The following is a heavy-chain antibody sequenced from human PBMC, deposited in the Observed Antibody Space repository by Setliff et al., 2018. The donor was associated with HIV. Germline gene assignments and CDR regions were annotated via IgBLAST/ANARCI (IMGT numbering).Heavy chain of an antibody. CDR1: GYTFTTYY. V-gene: IGHV1-46*01. J-gene: IGHJ1*01. D-gene: IGHD1-26*01. CDR2: INPSSTST. CDR3: ARDHMSVGAWVGATSRGLFQH. Sequence: WASVKVSCKASGYTFTTYYIHWVRQAPGQGLEWMGIINPSSTSTNYALRFQGRVTMTRDTSTSTVYMELSSLRSEDTAVYYCARDHMSVGAWVGATSRGLFQHWGQGTLVTVSS.